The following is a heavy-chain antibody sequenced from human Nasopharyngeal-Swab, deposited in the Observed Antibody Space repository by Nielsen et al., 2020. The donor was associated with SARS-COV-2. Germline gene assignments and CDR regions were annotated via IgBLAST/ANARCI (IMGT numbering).Heavy chain of an antibody. Sequence: GESLKISCAVSGRTVSSTYMSWVRQAPGKGLEWVAVTEIGGTTHYADSVKGRFSIYRDSSTNTLYLQMNNVRAEDTAVYYCARDVGGGYCTTTNCPGSWGQGTLVTVSS. CDR1: GRTVSSTY. J-gene: IGHJ1*01. V-gene: IGHV3-53*01. CDR3: ARDVGGGYCTTTNCPGS. D-gene: IGHD2-2*01. CDR2: TEIGGTT.